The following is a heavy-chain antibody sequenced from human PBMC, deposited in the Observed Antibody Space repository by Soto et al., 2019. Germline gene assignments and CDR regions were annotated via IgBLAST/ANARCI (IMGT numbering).Heavy chain of an antibody. CDR1: GGSVSSGSYY. V-gene: IGHV4-61*01. CDR2: IYYSGST. D-gene: IGHD3-22*01. Sequence: QLQLQESGPGLVKPSETLSLTCTVSGGSVSSGSYYWSWIRQPPGKGLEWIGYIYYSGSTNYNPSLKSRVTISVDTSKNQFSLKLSSVTAADTAVYYCAREDYYDIIRAAFDIWGQGTMVTVSS. CDR3: AREDYYDIIRAAFDI. J-gene: IGHJ3*02.